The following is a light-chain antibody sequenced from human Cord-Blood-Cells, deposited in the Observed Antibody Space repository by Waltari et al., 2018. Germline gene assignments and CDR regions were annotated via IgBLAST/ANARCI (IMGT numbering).Light chain of an antibody. V-gene: IGKV3-20*01. Sequence: DIVLTPSPAPLPLSPGERPTISCRASQRVSSSYLAWYQQKPGQAPRLLIYGASSRATGIPDRFSGSGSGTDFTLTISRLEPEDFAVYYCQQYGSSPRTFGQGTKVEIK. J-gene: IGKJ1*01. CDR2: GAS. CDR1: QRVSSSY. CDR3: QQYGSSPRT.